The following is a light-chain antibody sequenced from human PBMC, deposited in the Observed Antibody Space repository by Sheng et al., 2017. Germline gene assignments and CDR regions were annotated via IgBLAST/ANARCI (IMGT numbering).Light chain of an antibody. V-gene: IGKV1-27*01. CDR2: AAS. Sequence: DIQMTQSPSSLSASVGDRVTITCRASQGISNYLAWYQQKPGKVPKLLIYAASALQSGVPSRFSGSGSETHFTLTISSLQPEDVATYYCQKYYSVPLTFGRRDQGGDPT. J-gene: IGKJ4*01. CDR1: QGISNY. CDR3: QKYYSVPLT.